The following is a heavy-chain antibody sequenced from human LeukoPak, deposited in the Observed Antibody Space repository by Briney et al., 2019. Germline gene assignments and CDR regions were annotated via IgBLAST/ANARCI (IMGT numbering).Heavy chain of an antibody. Sequence: PSETLSLTCTVSGGSISSYYWSWIRQPPGKGLEWIGYIYYSGSTNYNPSLKSRVTISVDTSKNQFSLKLSSVTAADTAVYYCARDGTGSYEDYWGQGTLVTVSS. V-gene: IGHV4-59*01. D-gene: IGHD5-12*01. CDR2: IYYSGST. J-gene: IGHJ4*02. CDR1: GGSISSYY. CDR3: ARDGTGSYEDY.